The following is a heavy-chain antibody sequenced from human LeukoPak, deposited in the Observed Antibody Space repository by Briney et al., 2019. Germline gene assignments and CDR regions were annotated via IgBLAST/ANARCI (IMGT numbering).Heavy chain of an antibody. V-gene: IGHV1-18*01. CDR2: ISAYNGNT. J-gene: IGHJ4*02. CDR1: GYTFTSYG. Sequence: ASVKVSCKASGYTFTSYGISWVRQAPGQGLEWMGWISAYNGNTNYAQKLQGRVTMTTDTSTSTAYMELRSLRSDDTAVYYCASLDYYDSSGYYSGVDYWGQGTLVTVSS. CDR3: ASLDYYDSSGYYSGVDY. D-gene: IGHD3-22*01.